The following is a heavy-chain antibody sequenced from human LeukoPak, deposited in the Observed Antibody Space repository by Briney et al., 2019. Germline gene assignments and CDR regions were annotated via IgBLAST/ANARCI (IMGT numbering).Heavy chain of an antibody. D-gene: IGHD4-17*01. CDR3: ARGGAYTVTTSDY. CDR2: MNPKSGNT. J-gene: IGHJ4*02. V-gene: IGHV1-8*01. CDR1: GYTFTSYD. Sequence: ASVKVSCKASGYTFTSYDISWVRQATGQGLEWMGWMNPKSGNTGYAQKFQGRVTMTRNTSKSTAYVELSSLRSEDTAVYYCARGGAYTVTTSDYWGQGTLVTVSS.